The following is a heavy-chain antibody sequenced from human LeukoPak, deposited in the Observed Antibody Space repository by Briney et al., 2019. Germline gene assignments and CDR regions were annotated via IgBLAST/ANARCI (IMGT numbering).Heavy chain of an antibody. V-gene: IGHV4-4*09. CDR2: IYTSGST. Sequence: PSETLTLTCTVSGGFISSYYWSWIRQPPGKGLEWIGYIYTSGSTNYNPSLKSRVTISVDTSKNQFSLKLSSVTAADTAVYYCARPRTTVDDAFDIWGQGTMVTVSS. D-gene: IGHD4-23*01. CDR3: ARPRTTVDDAFDI. J-gene: IGHJ3*02. CDR1: GGFISSYY.